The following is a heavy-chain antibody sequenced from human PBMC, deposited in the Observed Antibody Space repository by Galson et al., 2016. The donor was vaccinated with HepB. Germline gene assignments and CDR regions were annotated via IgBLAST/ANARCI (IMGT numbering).Heavy chain of an antibody. CDR1: GDSVSRNSAA. V-gene: IGHV6-1*01. D-gene: IGHD5-12*01. CDR3: ARGTGSGNAFDY. CDR2: TYFRSRWYK. Sequence: CAISGDSVSRNSAAWFWIRQSPSRGLEWLGRTYFRSRWYKDYAVSVKSRMTITPDTSKNQFSLQLNSVTPEDTAVYYWARGTGSGNAFDYWGQGILVTVSS. J-gene: IGHJ4*02.